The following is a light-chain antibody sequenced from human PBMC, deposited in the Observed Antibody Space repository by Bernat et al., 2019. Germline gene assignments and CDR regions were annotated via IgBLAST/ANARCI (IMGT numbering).Light chain of an antibody. CDR2: AAS. V-gene: IGKV1-39*01. CDR1: QSISSY. Sequence: DIQMTQSPSSLSASVGDRVTITCRASQSISSYINWYQQKPGKAPQLLIYAASSLQSGVPSRFSGSGSGTDFTLTISSLQPEDFATYYCQQSYSTPPNTFDQGTRQEIK. CDR3: QQSYSTPPNT. J-gene: IGKJ5*01.